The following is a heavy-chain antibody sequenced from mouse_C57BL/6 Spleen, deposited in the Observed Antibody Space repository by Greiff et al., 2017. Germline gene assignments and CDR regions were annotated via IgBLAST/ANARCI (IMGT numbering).Heavy chain of an antibody. V-gene: IGHV1-82*01. CDR2: IYPGDGDT. Sequence: VQLQQSGPELVKPGASVKISCKASGYAFSSSWMNWVKQRPGKGLEWIGRIYPGDGDTNYNGKFKGKATLTADKSSSTAYMQLSSLTSEDSAVYFCAILYDYDGYFDVWGTGTTVTVSS. J-gene: IGHJ1*03. CDR3: AILYDYDGYFDV. CDR1: GYAFSSSW. D-gene: IGHD2-4*01.